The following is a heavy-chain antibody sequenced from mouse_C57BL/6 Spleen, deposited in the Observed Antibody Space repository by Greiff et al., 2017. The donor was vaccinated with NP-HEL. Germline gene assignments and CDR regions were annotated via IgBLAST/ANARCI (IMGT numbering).Heavy chain of an antibody. Sequence: VQRVESGPGLVQPSQSLSITCTVSGFSLTSYGVHWVRQSPGKGLEWLGVIWRGGSTDYNAAFMSRLSITKDNSKSQVFFKMNSLQADDTAIYYCAKTENDYDVFAYWGQGTLVTVSA. CDR3: AKTENDYDVFAY. CDR2: IWRGGST. J-gene: IGHJ3*01. D-gene: IGHD2-4*01. V-gene: IGHV2-5*01. CDR1: GFSLTSYG.